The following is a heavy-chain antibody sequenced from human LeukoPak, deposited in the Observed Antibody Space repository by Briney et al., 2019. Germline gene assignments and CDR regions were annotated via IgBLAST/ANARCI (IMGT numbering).Heavy chain of an antibody. CDR1: GFTFSSYW. CDR3: ARAPSEIGGYYTAYFRK. CDR2: IKSDGST. Sequence: QPGGSLRLSCAASGFTFSSYWMHWGRQAPGKGLVWVSRIKSDGSTNYADSVKGRFTISGYNAKNTLSLQMNSLRAEDTGVYYCARAPSEIGGYYTAYFRKWGEGGPGTVSS. V-gene: IGHV3-74*01. J-gene: IGHJ1*01. D-gene: IGHD3-3*01.